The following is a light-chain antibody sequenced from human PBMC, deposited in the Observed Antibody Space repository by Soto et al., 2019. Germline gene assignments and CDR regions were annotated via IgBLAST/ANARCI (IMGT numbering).Light chain of an antibody. J-gene: IGKJ2*02. CDR2: KAS. CDR3: QQYNSYSPCT. V-gene: IGKV1-5*03. Sequence: DIQMTQSPSTLSASVGDRVTITCRASQSISSWLAWYQQKPGKAPKLLIYKASSLESGVPSRFSGSGSGTEFTLTSSSLQPDDFATYYCQQYNSYSPCTFGQGTKLEIK. CDR1: QSISSW.